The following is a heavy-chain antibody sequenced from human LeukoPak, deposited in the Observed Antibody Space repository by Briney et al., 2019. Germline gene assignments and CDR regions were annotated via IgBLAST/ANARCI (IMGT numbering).Heavy chain of an antibody. CDR3: AKAWAANRLALPHY. CDR2: ISGSGGST. D-gene: IGHD1-14*01. V-gene: IGHV3-23*01. Sequence: GGSLRLSCAASGFTFSSYAMSWFRQAPGKGLEWVSAISGSGGSTYYADSVKGRFTISRDNSKNTLYLQMNSLRAEDTAVYYCAKAWAANRLALPHYWGQGTLVTVSS. CDR1: GFTFSSYA. J-gene: IGHJ4*02.